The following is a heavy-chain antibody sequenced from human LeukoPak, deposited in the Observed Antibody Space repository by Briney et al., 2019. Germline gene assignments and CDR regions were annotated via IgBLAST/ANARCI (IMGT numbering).Heavy chain of an antibody. V-gene: IGHV3-53*01. J-gene: IGHJ6*03. CDR2: IYSGGST. CDR1: GFTFSSYW. CDR3: ARGKKIAARLYYYYYYMDV. D-gene: IGHD6-6*01. Sequence: PGGSLRLSCAASGFTFSSYWMSWVRQAPGKGLEWVSVIYSGGSTYYADSVKGRFTISRDNSKNTLYLQMNSLRAEDTAVYYCARGKKIAARLYYYYYYMDVWGKGTTVTVSS.